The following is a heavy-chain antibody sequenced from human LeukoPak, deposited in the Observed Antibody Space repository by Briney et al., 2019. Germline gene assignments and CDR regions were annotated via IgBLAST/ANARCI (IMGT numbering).Heavy chain of an antibody. V-gene: IGHV1-2*02. J-gene: IGHJ4*02. CDR2: INPNSGGT. D-gene: IGHD3-10*01. Sequence: ASVKVSCKASGYTFTGYYMHWVRQAPGQGLEWMGWINPNSGGTNYAQEFQGRVTMTGDTSISTAYMELSRLRSDDTALYYCATGHYASGNDYWGQGTLVTVSS. CDR3: ATGHYASGNDY. CDR1: GYTFTGYY.